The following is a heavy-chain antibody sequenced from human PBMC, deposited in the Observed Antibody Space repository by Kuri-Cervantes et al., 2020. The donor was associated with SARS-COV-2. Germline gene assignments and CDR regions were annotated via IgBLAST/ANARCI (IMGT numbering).Heavy chain of an antibody. Sequence: ESLKISCAVCGGSFSGYYWSWIRQPPGKGLEWIGEINHSGSTNYNPSLKSRVTISVDTSKNQFSLKLSSVTAADTAVYYCARSAVRMVRGVIHYWGQGTLVTVSS. V-gene: IGHV4-34*01. CDR2: INHSGST. CDR1: GGSFSGYY. J-gene: IGHJ4*02. CDR3: ARSAVRMVRGVIHY. D-gene: IGHD3-10*01.